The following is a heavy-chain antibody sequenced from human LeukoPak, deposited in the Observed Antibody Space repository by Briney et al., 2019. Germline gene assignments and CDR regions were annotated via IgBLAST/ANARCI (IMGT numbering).Heavy chain of an antibody. V-gene: IGHV3-13*01. D-gene: IGHD3-10*01. CDR2: IGTIGDT. CDR1: GFTFSSSD. CDR3: AKDTHITMVDYFDY. J-gene: IGHJ4*02. Sequence: GGSLRLSCSASGFTFSSSDMHWVRQPTGKGLEWVSAIGTIGDTYYPGSVKGRFTISRENAKNTLYLQMNSLRAEDTAVYYCAKDTHITMVDYFDYWGQGTLVTVSS.